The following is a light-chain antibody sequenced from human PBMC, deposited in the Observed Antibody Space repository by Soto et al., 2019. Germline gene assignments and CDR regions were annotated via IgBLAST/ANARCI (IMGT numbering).Light chain of an antibody. J-gene: IGKJ1*01. V-gene: IGKV3-20*01. CDR1: QTVRNNY. Sequence: EFVLTQSPGTLSLSPGERATLSCRASQTVRNNYLAWYQQKPGQAPRLLIYDASSRATGIPDRFSGGGSGTDFTLTISRLEPEDFAVYYCQQYTDSRTFGQGTKVDIK. CDR2: DAS. CDR3: QQYTDSRT.